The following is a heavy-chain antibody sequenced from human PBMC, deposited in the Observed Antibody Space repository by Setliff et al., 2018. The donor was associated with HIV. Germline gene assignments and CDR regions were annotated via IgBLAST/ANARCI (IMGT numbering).Heavy chain of an antibody. CDR1: AGDRVSNNKAA. D-gene: IGHD1-1*01. J-gene: IGHJ6*03. CDR2: TYYKSKWYH. Sequence: TLSLTCAIAAGDRVSNNKAAWNWIRQSPSRGLEWLGRTYYKSKWYHDYEVSVESRISITPDTSKNQFYLHLNSVTPDDTAVYYCARGGDWDDNYYMDVWGKGTTVTVSS. V-gene: IGHV6-1*01. CDR3: ARGGDWDDNYYMDV.